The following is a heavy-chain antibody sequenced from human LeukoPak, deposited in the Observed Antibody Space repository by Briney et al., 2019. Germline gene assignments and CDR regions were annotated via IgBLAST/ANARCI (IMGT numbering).Heavy chain of an antibody. CDR3: ARITMVRGVRGSHYYYYYGMDV. Sequence: SETLSLTCAVYGGSFSGHFWSWIRQSPGKGLEWIGEINRSGSTTYNPSLKSRVTISLDTSKNQFSLRLSSVTAADTAVYYCARITMVRGVRGSHYYYYYGMDVWGQGTTVTVSS. V-gene: IGHV4-34*01. J-gene: IGHJ6*02. D-gene: IGHD3-10*01. CDR1: GGSFSGHF. CDR2: INRSGST.